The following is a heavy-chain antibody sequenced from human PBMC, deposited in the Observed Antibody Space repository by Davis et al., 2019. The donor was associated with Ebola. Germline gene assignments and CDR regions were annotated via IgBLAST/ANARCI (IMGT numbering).Heavy chain of an antibody. D-gene: IGHD1-26*01. CDR3: ARDRSGGAFDI. Sequence: PGGSLRLSCAASGFPFDGYHMNWVRQTPGKGLQWVATISSSGGFLHYADSVKGRFTASRDNAKNSLYLQMNGLRDEDTAVYYCARDRSGGAFDIWGQGTMVTVSS. CDR1: GFPFDGYH. V-gene: IGHV3-21*06. CDR2: ISSSGGFL. J-gene: IGHJ3*02.